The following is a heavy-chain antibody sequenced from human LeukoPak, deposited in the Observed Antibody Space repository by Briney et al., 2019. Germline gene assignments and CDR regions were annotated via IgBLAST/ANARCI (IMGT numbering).Heavy chain of an antibody. V-gene: IGHV3-21*01. CDR2: ISSRSNYI. CDR3: AEGYSSGWYYFDY. D-gene: IGHD6-19*01. Sequence: GGSLRLSCAASGFTVSSYSMYWVRQAPGKGLEWVSSISSRSNYIYYADSVKGRFTISRDNAKNSLYLQMNSLRAEDTAIYYCAEGYSSGWYYFDYWGQGTLVTVSS. J-gene: IGHJ4*02. CDR1: GFTVSSYS.